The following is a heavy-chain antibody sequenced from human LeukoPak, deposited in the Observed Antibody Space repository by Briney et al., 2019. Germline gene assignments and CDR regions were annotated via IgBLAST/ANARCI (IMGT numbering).Heavy chain of an antibody. CDR1: GFPLSSYC. J-gene: IGHJ4*02. V-gene: IGHV3-30*03. CDR3: ARDGYNY. D-gene: IGHD5-24*01. CDR2: ISYDGSNK. Sequence: WGSLSLPCAASGFPLSSYCLKWVRQAPGKGLEWVAVISYDGSNKYYADSVKGRFTISRDNSKNTLYLQMNSLRAEDTAVYYCARDGYNYWGQGTLVTVSS.